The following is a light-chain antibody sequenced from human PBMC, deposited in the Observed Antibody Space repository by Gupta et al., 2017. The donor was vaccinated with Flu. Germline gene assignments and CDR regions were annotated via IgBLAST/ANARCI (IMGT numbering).Light chain of an antibody. J-gene: IGKJ3*01. CDR3: QQSFSTPFT. CDR2: AAS. V-gene: IGKV1-39*01. CDR1: QSIASY. Sequence: DVQMTQSPSYLSASIGDRVTITCRASQSIASYLGWYQHKPGKAPKLLIYAASRLQSGVPSRFSGSGSGTDFTLTISSLQPEDFASYYCQQSFSTPFTFGPGTKVDIK.